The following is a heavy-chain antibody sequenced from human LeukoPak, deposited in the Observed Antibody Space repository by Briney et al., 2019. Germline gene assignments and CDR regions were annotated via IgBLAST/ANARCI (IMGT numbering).Heavy chain of an antibody. D-gene: IGHD1-26*01. Sequence: SETLSLTCTVSGVSISSFYWSWIRQPPGKGLEWIGYIFYSGSTNYNPSLKSRVTISVDTSKNQFSLKLSSVTAADTAVYYCARGEWDLLFDYWGQGTLVTVSS. CDR3: ARGEWDLLFDY. CDR1: GVSISSFY. CDR2: IFYSGST. V-gene: IGHV4-59*01. J-gene: IGHJ4*02.